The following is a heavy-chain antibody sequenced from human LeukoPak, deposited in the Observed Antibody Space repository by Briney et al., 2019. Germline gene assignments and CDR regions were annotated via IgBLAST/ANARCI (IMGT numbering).Heavy chain of an antibody. V-gene: IGHV3-7*01. Sequence: GGSLRLSCAASGFTFSSYWMSWVRQAPGKGLEWVANIKQDGSEKYYVDSVKGRFTISRDNAKNSLYLQMNSLRAEDTAVYYCASTISGYCSGGSCYSNWGQGTLVTVSS. CDR2: IKQDGSEK. J-gene: IGHJ4*02. D-gene: IGHD2-15*01. CDR3: ASTISGYCSGGSCYSN. CDR1: GFTFSSYW.